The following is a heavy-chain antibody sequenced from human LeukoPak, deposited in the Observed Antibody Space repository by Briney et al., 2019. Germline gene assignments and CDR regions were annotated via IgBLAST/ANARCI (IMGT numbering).Heavy chain of an antibody. J-gene: IGHJ6*02. CDR2: IKQDGSDR. CDR1: GFTFSDSW. D-gene: IGHD1-1*01. Sequence: GGPLRLSCAASGFTFSDSWMSWVRQAPGKGLEWVANIKQDGSDRYYVDSVKGRFTISRDNAKNSLYLQMNSLRVDDTAVYYCATYINWVAGDVWGQGTTVTVSS. CDR3: ATYINWVAGDV. V-gene: IGHV3-7*01.